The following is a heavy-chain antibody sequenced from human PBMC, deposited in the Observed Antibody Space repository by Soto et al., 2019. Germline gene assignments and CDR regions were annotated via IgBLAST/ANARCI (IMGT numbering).Heavy chain of an antibody. D-gene: IGHD3-9*01. J-gene: IGHJ4*02. V-gene: IGHV3-30-3*01. Sequence: QVQLVESGGGVVQPGRSLRLSCAASGFTFSSYAMHWVRQAPGKGLEWVAVISYDGSNKYYADSVKGRFTISRDNSKNTLYLQMNSLSAEDTAVDYCARAEDYDMLPGPHNFDYWGQGTLVTVSS. CDR3: ARAEDYDMLPGPHNFDY. CDR1: GFTFSSYA. CDR2: ISYDGSNK.